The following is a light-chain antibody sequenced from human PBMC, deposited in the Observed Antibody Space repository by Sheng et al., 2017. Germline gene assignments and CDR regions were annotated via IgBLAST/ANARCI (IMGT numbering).Light chain of an antibody. Sequence: DIQMTQSPSSLPASVGDRVTITCRASQGLYNSLAWYQQKPGRAPKLLLYNTLRLESGVPSRFSGSGSGTDYTLTITNLQAEDFATYYCQQYYRTPYNFGQGTEAGD. CDR2: NTL. CDR3: QQYYRTPYN. J-gene: IGKJ2*01. CDR1: QGLYNS. V-gene: IGKV1-NL1*01.